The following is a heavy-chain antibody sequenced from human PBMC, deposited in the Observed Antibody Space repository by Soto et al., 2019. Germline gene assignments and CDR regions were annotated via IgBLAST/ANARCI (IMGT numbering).Heavy chain of an antibody. CDR3: ARDLAPYYYDSSGVY. D-gene: IGHD3-22*01. V-gene: IGHV1-3*01. CDR2: INAGNGNT. Sequence: GASVKVSCKASGYTFTSYAMHWVRQAPGQRLEWMGWINAGNGNTKYSQKFQGRVTITRDTSASTAYMELSSLRSEDTAVYYCARDLAPYYYDSSGVYWGQGTLVTVSS. J-gene: IGHJ4*02. CDR1: GYTFTSYA.